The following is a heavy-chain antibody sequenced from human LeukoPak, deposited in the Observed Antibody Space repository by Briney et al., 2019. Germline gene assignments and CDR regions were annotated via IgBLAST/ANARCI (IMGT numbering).Heavy chain of an antibody. D-gene: IGHD5-24*01. V-gene: IGHV4-59*01. CDR2: IYYSGST. CDR1: GGSISSYY. J-gene: IGHJ2*01. CDR3: ARVYGVEMATYFDL. Sequence: PSETLSLTCTVSGGSISSYYWSWIRQPPGKGLEWIGYIYYSGSTNYNPSLKSRVTISVDTSENQFSLKLSSVTAADTAVYYCARVYGVEMATYFDLWGRGTLVTVSS.